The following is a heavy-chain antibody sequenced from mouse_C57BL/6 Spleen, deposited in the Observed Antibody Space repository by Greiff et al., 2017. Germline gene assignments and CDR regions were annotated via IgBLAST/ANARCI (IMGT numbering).Heavy chain of an antibody. CDR2: INYDGSST. CDR3: ARDGDYYLDY. D-gene: IGHD2-13*01. J-gene: IGHJ2*01. Sequence: EVQLVESEGGLVQPGSSMKLSCTASGFTFSDYYMAWVRQVPEKGLEWVANINYDGSSTYYLDSLKSRFIISRDNAKNILYLQMSSLKSEDTATYYCARDGDYYLDYWGQGTTLTVSS. CDR1: GFTFSDYY. V-gene: IGHV5-16*01.